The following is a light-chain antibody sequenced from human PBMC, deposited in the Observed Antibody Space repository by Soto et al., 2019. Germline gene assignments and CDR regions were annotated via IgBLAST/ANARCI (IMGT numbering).Light chain of an antibody. CDR3: QQWVT. J-gene: IGKJ4*01. Sequence: EIVMTQSPATLSVSPGERATLSCRASQSVSSNLAWYQQKPGQAPRLLIYGASTRANGIPARCSGSGSGTEFPLSISSLQSEDFAVYYWQQWVTFGGENPVEIK. V-gene: IGKV3-15*01. CDR1: QSVSSN. CDR2: GAS.